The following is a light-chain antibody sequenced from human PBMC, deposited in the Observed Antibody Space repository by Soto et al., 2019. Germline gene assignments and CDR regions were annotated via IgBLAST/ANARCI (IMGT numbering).Light chain of an antibody. Sequence: QSVLTQPPSASGTPGQRVTISCSGSSSNIGSRPVSWYQQLPGTAPKLLIYNNDQRPSGVPDRFSGSKSGTSASLAVSGLQSEDEADYYCAAWDDSLFGWVFGGGTKLTVL. CDR2: NND. J-gene: IGLJ3*02. CDR3: AAWDDSLFGWV. V-gene: IGLV1-44*01. CDR1: SSNIGSRP.